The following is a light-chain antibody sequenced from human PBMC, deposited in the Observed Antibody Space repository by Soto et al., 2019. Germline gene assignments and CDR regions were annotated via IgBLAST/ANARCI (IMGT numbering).Light chain of an antibody. V-gene: IGLV2-14*03. CDR3: SSYTSSSTLV. CDR1: SSDVGAYKY. Sequence: QSVLTQPASVSGSPGQSITISCTGTSSDVGAYKYVSWYQQHPGKVPKLIIYGVSNRPSGVSNRFSGSKSGNTAFLTISGLQAEDEADYYCSSYTSSSTLVFGGGTKLTVL. J-gene: IGLJ2*01. CDR2: GVS.